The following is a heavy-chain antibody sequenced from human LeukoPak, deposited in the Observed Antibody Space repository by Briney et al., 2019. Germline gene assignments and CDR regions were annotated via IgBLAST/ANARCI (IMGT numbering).Heavy chain of an antibody. CDR2: ISAYGNT. CDR1: GYSFTSYG. D-gene: IGHD3-22*01. CDR3: AREGSYYDSSGYPLDAFDI. V-gene: IGHV1-18*01. Sequence: ASVKVSCKASGYSFTSYGISWVRQAPGQGLEWMGWISAYGNTNYAQKFQGRVTMTTDTSTSTTYMELRSLRSDDTAVYYCAREGSYYDSSGYPLDAFDIWGQGTEVTVSS. J-gene: IGHJ3*02.